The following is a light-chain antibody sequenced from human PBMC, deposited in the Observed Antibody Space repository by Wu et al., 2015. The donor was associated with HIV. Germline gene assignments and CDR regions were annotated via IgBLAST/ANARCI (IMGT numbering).Light chain of an antibody. CDR2: GAS. Sequence: EIVLTQSPGTLSLSPGERATLSCRASQSISSSYLAWYQQKPGQAPRLLIYGASSRATGIPDRFSGSGSGTEFTLTISNMQSEDFAVYYCLQYNNWPPRRTFAKGPRWKSN. J-gene: IGKJ1*01. V-gene: IGKV3-20*01. CDR1: QSISSSY. CDR3: LQYNNWPPRRT.